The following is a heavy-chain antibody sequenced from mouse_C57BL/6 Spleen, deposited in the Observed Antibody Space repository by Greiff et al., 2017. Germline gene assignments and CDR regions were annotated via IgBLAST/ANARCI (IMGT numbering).Heavy chain of an antibody. CDR3: ARGVGTGGYWYFDV. D-gene: IGHD1-1*02. J-gene: IGHJ1*03. Sequence: QVQLQQPGAELVKPGASVKMSCKASGYTFTSYSITWVKQRPGQGLEWIGDIYPGSGSTNYNEKFKSKATLTVDTSSSTAYMQLSSLTSEDSAVYYGARGVGTGGYWYFDVWGTGTTVTVSA. V-gene: IGHV1-55*01. CDR2: IYPGSGST. CDR1: GYTFTSYS.